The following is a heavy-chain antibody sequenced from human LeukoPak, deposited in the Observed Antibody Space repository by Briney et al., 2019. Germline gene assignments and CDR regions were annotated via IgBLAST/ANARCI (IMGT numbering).Heavy chain of an antibody. Sequence: SETLSLTCTVSGGSISSSSYYWGWIRQPPGKGLEWIGSIYYSRSTYYNPSRKSRVTISVDTSKNQFFLKLSSVNAADTAVYYCARHGGYKQQLPFDYWGQGTLVTVSS. D-gene: IGHD6-13*01. CDR3: ARHGGYKQQLPFDY. CDR2: IYYSRST. J-gene: IGHJ4*02. CDR1: GGSISSSSYY. V-gene: IGHV4-39*01.